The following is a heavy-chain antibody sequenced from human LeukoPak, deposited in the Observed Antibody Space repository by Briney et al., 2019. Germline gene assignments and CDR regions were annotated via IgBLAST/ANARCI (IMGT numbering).Heavy chain of an antibody. CDR3: AKAPGVDFWCCYDY. J-gene: IGHJ4*02. V-gene: IGHV3-23*01. D-gene: IGHD3-3*01. CDR1: GFTFSSYA. CDR2: ISGSGGST. Sequence: PGGSLTLSCAASGFTFSSYAMSWVRHPPRKGQGLVSAISGSGGSTNYPDSVNGRFTISRDNSKNTLYLQMNSRRAEDTAVYYCAKAPGVDFWCCYDYWGQGTLVTVSS.